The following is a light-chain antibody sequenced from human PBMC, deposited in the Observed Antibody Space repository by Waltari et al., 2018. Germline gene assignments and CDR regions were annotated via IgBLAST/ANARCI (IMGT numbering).Light chain of an antibody. J-gene: IGKJ4*01. Sequence: AIQMTQSPSSLSASGGDRVTITCRASEDIRNDLGWYQQKPGKAPRLLIFAASTLQSGVPSRFSGSGSGTDFTLTISSLQPEDFATYFCLQDYIFPLTFGGGTTVEI. CDR3: LQDYIFPLT. V-gene: IGKV1-6*01. CDR1: EDIRND. CDR2: AAS.